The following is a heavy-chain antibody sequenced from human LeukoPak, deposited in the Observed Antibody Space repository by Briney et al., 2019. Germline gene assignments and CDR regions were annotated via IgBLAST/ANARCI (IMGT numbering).Heavy chain of an antibody. Sequence: PGGSLRLSCAASGFTFSSYWMHWVRQAPGKGLVWVSRVNSDGSRTTYADSVKGRFTISRDNANNTLYLQMNSLTAEDTAVYYCAREGSVTNDYWGQGSLVTVSS. J-gene: IGHJ4*02. V-gene: IGHV3-74*03. D-gene: IGHD4-17*01. CDR1: GFTFSSYW. CDR3: AREGSVTNDY. CDR2: VNSDGSRT.